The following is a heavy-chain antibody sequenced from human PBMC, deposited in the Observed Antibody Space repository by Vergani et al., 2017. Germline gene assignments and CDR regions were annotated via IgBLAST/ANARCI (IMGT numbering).Heavy chain of an antibody. CDR3: AGRKRKYSSPVFCD. J-gene: IGHJ4*02. D-gene: IGHD2-21*01. Sequence: EVNLLESGGGQVEAGGSLRLSCVASGFTFSNSAMSWVRQTAGKGLEGVSAISWHGDRTYYADSVKGRFTISREKSKTTVYLQMNSLKAEDRATSSCAGRKRKYSSPVFCDWGQGTLVT. CDR2: ISWHGDRT. CDR1: GFTFSNSA. V-gene: IGHV3-23*01.